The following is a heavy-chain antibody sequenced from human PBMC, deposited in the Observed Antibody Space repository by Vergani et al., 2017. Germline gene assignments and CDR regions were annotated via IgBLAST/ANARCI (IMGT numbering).Heavy chain of an antibody. CDR2: ISYDGSNK. CDR3: ASFGSTSSYYYYYYGMDV. Sequence: QVQLVESGGGVVQPGRSLRLSCAASGFTFSSYAMHWVRQAPGKGLEWVAVISYDGSNKYYADSVKGRFTISRDNSKNTLYLQMNSLRAEDTAVYYCASFGSTSSYYYYYYGMDVWGQGTTVTVSS. V-gene: IGHV3-30-3*01. D-gene: IGHD2-2*01. J-gene: IGHJ6*02. CDR1: GFTFSSYA.